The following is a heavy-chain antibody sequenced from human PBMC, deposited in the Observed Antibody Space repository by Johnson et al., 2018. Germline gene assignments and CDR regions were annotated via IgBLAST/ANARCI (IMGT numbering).Heavy chain of an antibody. V-gene: IGHV1-3*01. D-gene: IGHD2-15*01. CDR1: GYIFTSFA. J-gene: IGHJ2*01. Sequence: QVKLVQSGAELKKSGASVKVSCTASGYIFTSFATPWVRQAPGHRLEWMGWINGGNDNPGYSQKFQGRVTITRATSASTTHLELSSLRSEHTAADYRARQGSGGSLDLWGRCTLVTVTS. CDR3: ARQGSGGSLDL. CDR2: INGGNDNP.